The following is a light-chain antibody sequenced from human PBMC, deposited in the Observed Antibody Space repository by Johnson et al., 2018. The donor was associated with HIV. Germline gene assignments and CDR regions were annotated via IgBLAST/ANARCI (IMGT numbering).Light chain of an antibody. V-gene: IGLV1-51*01. J-gene: IGLJ1*01. Sequence: QSVLTQPPSVSAAPGQKVTISCSGSSSNIGNNYVSWYQQLPGTAPKLLIYDNNKLPSGIPDRFSGSKSGTSATLGITGLQTGDEADYYCGTWDSSLSVRVFGTGTKVTVL. CDR1: SSNIGNNY. CDR3: GTWDSSLSVRV. CDR2: DNN.